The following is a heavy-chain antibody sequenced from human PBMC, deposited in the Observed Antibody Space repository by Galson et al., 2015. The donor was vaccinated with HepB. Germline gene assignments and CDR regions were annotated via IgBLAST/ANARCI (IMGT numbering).Heavy chain of an antibody. CDR1: GHTLTALS. V-gene: IGHV1-24*01. CDR2: YDPEPGET. Sequence: SCKVTGHTLTALSMYWVRQAPGEGLEWMGGYDPEPGETVYAQKFQGRVTMTEGTSTDTAYLELSSLKSDDTAVYYCATDHLHTGCLYFWGQGTLVTVSS. D-gene: IGHD6-19*01. J-gene: IGHJ4*02. CDR3: ATDHLHTGCLYF.